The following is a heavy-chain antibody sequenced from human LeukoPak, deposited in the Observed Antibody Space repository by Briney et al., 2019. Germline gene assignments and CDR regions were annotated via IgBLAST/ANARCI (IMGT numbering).Heavy chain of an antibody. CDR2: INPSDGST. CDR1: GYTFTSYY. J-gene: IGHJ4*02. CDR3: ASLSGSYLSPGW. V-gene: IGHV1-46*01. Sequence: ASVKVSCKASGYTFTSYYMHWVRQAPGQGLEWMGVINPSDGSTSYAQKFQGRVTMTRDMSTRTVYMELSSLRSEDTAVYYCASLSGSYLSPGWWGQGTLVTVSS. D-gene: IGHD1-26*01.